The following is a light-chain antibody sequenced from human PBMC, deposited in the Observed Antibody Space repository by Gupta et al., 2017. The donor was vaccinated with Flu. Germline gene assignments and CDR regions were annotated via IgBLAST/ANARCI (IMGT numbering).Light chain of an antibody. V-gene: IGKV1-5*03. CDR3: QQYNSPWT. J-gene: IGKJ1*01. CDR2: KAS. Sequence: IQMTQSPSTLSASVGDRVTITCRASQSISSWLAWYQQKPGKAPKLMIYKASRVESGVPSRFSGSGAGKEFTLTSSRRQNDDFANYYCQQYNSPWTFGQGTKVEIK. CDR1: QSISSW.